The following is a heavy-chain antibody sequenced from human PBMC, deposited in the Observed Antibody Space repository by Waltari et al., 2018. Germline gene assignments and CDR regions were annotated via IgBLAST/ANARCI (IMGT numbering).Heavy chain of an antibody. CDR2: IYTSGST. Sequence: QVQLQESGPGLVKPSETLSLTCTVSGGSISRYYWSWIRQPAGKGRGWNRRIYTSGSTNKTPAMKSRITRSVDTSKNKLPLKLSSVDAADTAGYYCAGESSRRGVVPAARVDWFDPWGQGTLVTVSS. CDR1: GGSISRYY. J-gene: IGHJ5*02. V-gene: IGHV4-4*07. D-gene: IGHD2-2*01. CDR3: AGESSRRGVVPAARVDWFDP.